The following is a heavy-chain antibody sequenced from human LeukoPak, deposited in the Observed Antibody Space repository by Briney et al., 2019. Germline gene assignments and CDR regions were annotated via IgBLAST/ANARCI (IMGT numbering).Heavy chain of an antibody. CDR2: ISSSGSTI. CDR3: ARALIGWFGELTKDGSGAFDI. V-gene: IGHV3-48*03. J-gene: IGHJ3*02. CDR1: GFTFSSYE. Sequence: GGSLRLSCAASGFTFSSYEMNWVRQSPGKGLEWVSYISSSGSTIYYADSVKGRFTISRDNAKNALYLQMNSLRAEDTAVYYCARALIGWFGELTKDGSGAFDIWGQGTMVTASS. D-gene: IGHD3-10*01.